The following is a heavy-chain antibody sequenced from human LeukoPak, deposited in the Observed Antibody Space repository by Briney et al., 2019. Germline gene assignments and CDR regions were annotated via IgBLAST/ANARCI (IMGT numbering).Heavy chain of an antibody. CDR3: ARSREYSYGPGVFDY. CDR1: GFTFSSYA. J-gene: IGHJ4*02. V-gene: IGHV3-30-3*01. CDR2: ISYDGSNK. D-gene: IGHD5-18*01. Sequence: GGSLRLSCAASGFTFSSYAMHWVRQAPGKGLEWVAVISYDGSNKYYADSVKGRFTISRDNSKNTLYLQMNSLRAEDTAVYYCARSREYSYGPGVFDYWGQGTLVTVSS.